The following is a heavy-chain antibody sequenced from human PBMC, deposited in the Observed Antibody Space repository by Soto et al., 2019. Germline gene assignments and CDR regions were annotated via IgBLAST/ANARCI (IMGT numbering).Heavy chain of an antibody. J-gene: IGHJ4*02. CDR3: ARVRSSSYHYFDY. V-gene: IGHV3-66*01. Sequence: EVQLVESGGGLVQPGGSLRLSCAASGFTVSSYHMSWVRQAPGKGLEWVSVLYSAGSADFADSVKGRFTISRDNSKNNLYLQMSSLRAEDTAVYYCARVRSSSYHYFDYWGQGTLVTVSS. CDR1: GFTVSSYH. CDR2: LYSAGSA. D-gene: IGHD6-13*01.